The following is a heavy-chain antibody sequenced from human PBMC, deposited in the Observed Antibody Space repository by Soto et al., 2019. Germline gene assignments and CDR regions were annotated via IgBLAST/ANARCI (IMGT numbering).Heavy chain of an antibody. CDR3: ARVAYYNTSGYGYDFEY. D-gene: IGHD3-22*01. CDR1: GGSVSSGSYY. Sequence: QVQLQESGPGLVKPSETLSLTCTVSGGSVSSGSYYWSWIRHPAGKGLEWIGYIYYSGSTNYNTSLKSRVTISVDTPKNQFSLKLSSVTAAYTDVYYCARVAYYNTSGYGYDFEYWGHVTLVTVSS. CDR2: IYYSGST. J-gene: IGHJ4*01. V-gene: IGHV4-61*01.